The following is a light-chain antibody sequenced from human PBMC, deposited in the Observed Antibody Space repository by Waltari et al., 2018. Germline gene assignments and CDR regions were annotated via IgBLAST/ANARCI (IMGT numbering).Light chain of an antibody. V-gene: IGKV3-15*01. J-gene: IGKJ1*01. Sequence: EIVMTQSPATLSVSPGEKDTLSCRASQSVRNNLVWYQQKPGQAPRLLIYGASTRVTGIPARFSGSGSGTEFTLTISSLQSEDFAVYYCQQYNNWPPWTFGQGTKVEIK. CDR2: GAS. CDR1: QSVRNN. CDR3: QQYNNWPPWT.